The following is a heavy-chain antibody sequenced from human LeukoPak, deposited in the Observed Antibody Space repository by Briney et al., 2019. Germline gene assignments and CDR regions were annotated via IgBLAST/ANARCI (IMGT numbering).Heavy chain of an antibody. D-gene: IGHD1-26*01. Sequence: PGGSLRLSCAASGFTFTNSWMSWVRQAPGKGLVWVTRINSDGRSTSYADSVKGRFTISRDNAKNTLYLQMNSLRAEDTAVYYCAKGGKWDVTPFDYWGQGTLVTVSS. V-gene: IGHV3-74*01. J-gene: IGHJ4*02. CDR3: AKGGKWDVTPFDY. CDR1: GFTFTNSW. CDR2: INSDGRST.